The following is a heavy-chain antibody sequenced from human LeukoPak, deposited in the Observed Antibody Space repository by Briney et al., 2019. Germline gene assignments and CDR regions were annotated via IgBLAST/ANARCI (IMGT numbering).Heavy chain of an antibody. J-gene: IGHJ4*02. CDR3: ARGGQYYYDSSGSPEDY. V-gene: IGHV3-7*01. Sequence: GGSLRLPCAASGFTFSSYWMSWVRQAPGKGLEWVANIKQDGSEKYYVDSVKGRFTISRDNAKNSLYLQMNSLRAEDTAVYYCARGGQYYYDSSGSPEDYWGQGTLVTVSS. D-gene: IGHD3-22*01. CDR2: IKQDGSEK. CDR1: GFTFSSYW.